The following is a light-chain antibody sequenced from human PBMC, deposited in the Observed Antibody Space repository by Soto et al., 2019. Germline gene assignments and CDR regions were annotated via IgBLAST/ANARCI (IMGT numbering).Light chain of an antibody. CDR1: QSISAW. J-gene: IGKJ1*01. V-gene: IGKV1-5*03. Sequence: DIQMTQSPSTLSAYVGDIVRINCRASQSISAWLAWYQQKPGKAPRLLIYKASTLEIGVPSRFSGSGSGTEFTLTISSLQPDDVATYYCQQYNDYSWKFGQGNKGDIK. CDR2: KAS. CDR3: QQYNDYSWK.